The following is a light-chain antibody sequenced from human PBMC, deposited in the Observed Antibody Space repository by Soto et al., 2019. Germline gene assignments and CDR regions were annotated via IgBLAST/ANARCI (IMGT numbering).Light chain of an antibody. CDR3: QHYGSLPPT. Sequence: SVLTQSPGTLSLSPGERATLSCRASQSVSSSSLAWYQQKPGQAPRLLIYGASSRATGIPDRFSGSGSGTDFTLTISRLEPEDFAVFYCQHYGSLPPTFGQGTKVDIK. J-gene: IGKJ1*01. CDR2: GAS. CDR1: QSVSSSS. V-gene: IGKV3-20*01.